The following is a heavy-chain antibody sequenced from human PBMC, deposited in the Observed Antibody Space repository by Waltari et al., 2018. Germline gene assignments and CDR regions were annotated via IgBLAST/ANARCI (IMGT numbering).Heavy chain of an antibody. CDR1: GGTFSSYA. J-gene: IGHJ5*02. D-gene: IGHD2-15*01. V-gene: IGHV1-69*04. CDR2: SIPILGTA. Sequence: QVQLVQSGAEVKKPGSSVKVSCKASGGTFSSYAISWVRQAPGQGLEWMGRSIPILGTANDAQKFQGRGTITADKSTSTAYMELSSLRSEDTAVYYCARDRCSGGSCYGAYWFDPWGQGTLVTVSS. CDR3: ARDRCSGGSCYGAYWFDP.